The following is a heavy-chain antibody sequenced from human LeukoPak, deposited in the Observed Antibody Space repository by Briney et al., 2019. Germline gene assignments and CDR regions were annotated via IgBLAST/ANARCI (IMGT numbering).Heavy chain of an antibody. Sequence: PSQTLSLTCIVSGGSISSGGYYWSWIRQHPGKGLEWIGYIYYSGSTYYNPSLKSRVTISVDTSKNQFSLKLSSVTAADTAVYYCARAVGDYGDYAIFDYWGQGTLVTVSS. CDR1: GGSISSGGYY. J-gene: IGHJ4*02. CDR2: IYYSGST. CDR3: ARAVGDYGDYAIFDY. D-gene: IGHD4-17*01. V-gene: IGHV4-31*03.